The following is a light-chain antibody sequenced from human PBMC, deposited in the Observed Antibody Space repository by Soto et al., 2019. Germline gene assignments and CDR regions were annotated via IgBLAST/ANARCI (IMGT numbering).Light chain of an antibody. CDR1: QSVLDRSNNKNR. J-gene: IGKJ1*01. CDR2: WAS. Sequence: DIVMTQSPESLPVSLGEGATINGKSSQSVLDRSNNKNRLAWYQQTPGQPPKLLIYWASTRESGVPARFRGSGSGTDFTLTISSLQAEDVAVYYCQQYYSTPRTFGQGTPVDIK. CDR3: QQYYSTPRT. V-gene: IGKV4-1*01.